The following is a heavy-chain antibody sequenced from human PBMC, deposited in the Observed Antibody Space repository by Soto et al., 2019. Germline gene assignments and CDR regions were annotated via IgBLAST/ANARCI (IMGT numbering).Heavy chain of an antibody. Sequence: QVQLQESGPGLVKPSETLSLTCTVSGGSISSSTYYWGWIRQPPGNGLEWIGFIYYSGSAYYNPSLKSRVNISIDTSKNQFSLKLTSVTAADTAVFYCARHGVDYGDYASYSYYGMDVWGRGTTVTVSS. CDR2: IYYSGSA. CDR3: ARHGVDYGDYASYSYYGMDV. CDR1: GGSISSSTYY. V-gene: IGHV4-39*01. J-gene: IGHJ6*02. D-gene: IGHD4-17*01.